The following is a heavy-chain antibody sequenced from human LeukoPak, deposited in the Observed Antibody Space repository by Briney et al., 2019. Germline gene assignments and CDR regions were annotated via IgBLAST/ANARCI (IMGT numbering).Heavy chain of an antibody. CDR1: GFTFSSYA. Sequence: GGSLRLSCAASGFTFSSYAMHWVRQAPGKGLEWVAVISYDGSNKYYADSVKGRFTISRDNSKNTLYLQMNSLRAEDTALYYCASGGVGAIDYWGQGTLVTVSS. CDR3: ASGGVGAIDY. D-gene: IGHD1-26*01. J-gene: IGHJ4*02. V-gene: IGHV3-30*04. CDR2: ISYDGSNK.